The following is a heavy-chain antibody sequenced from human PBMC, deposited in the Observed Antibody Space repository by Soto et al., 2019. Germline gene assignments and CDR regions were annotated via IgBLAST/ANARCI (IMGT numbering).Heavy chain of an antibody. J-gene: IGHJ5*02. D-gene: IGHD2-15*01. Sequence: EVQLLESGGGLAQPGESLTLSCAASGFMFSGYAMSWVRQAPGKGLEWVSAVSTSGTSTSYADSVKGRFTISRDNSKNTLYLQMSSLGAEDTALYYCVKDLAASGWFDPRGQGTLVIVSS. V-gene: IGHV3-23*01. CDR2: VSTSGTST. CDR3: VKDLAASGWFDP. CDR1: GFMFSGYA.